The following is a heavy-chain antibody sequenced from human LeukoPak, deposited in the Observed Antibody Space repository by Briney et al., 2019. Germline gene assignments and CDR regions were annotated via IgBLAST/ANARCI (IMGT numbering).Heavy chain of an antibody. CDR1: GGAINRRNYY. Sequence: SETLSLTCTVVGGAINRRNYYWGWIRQSPGRGLEWIGSTYYSGSVNNNPSLQSRVTISVDTSRNQFSLKLTSVTAADTAVYYCARRVATSGNFFDYWGPGTLVTVSS. CDR2: TYYSGSV. D-gene: IGHD3-3*01. J-gene: IGHJ4*02. CDR3: ARRVATSGNFFDY. V-gene: IGHV4-39*01.